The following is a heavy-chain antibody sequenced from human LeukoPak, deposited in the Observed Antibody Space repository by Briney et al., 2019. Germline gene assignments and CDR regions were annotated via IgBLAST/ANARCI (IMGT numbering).Heavy chain of an antibody. V-gene: IGHV1-2*02. D-gene: IGHD5-18*01. CDR2: INPNSGGT. J-gene: IGHJ3*02. CDR3: ASFVDTAMADAFDI. Sequence: ASVKVSCKXSGYTFTGYYMHWVPQAPGQGLEWMGWINPNSGGTNYAQKFQGRVTMTRDTSISTAYMELSRLRSDDTAVYYCASFVDTAMADAFDIWGQGTMVTVSS. CDR1: GYTFTGYY.